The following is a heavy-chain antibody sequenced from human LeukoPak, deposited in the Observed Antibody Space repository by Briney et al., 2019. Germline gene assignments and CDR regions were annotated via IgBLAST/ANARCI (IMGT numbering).Heavy chain of an antibody. Sequence: GRSLRLSCAASGFAFSSYAMHWVRQAPGKGLEWVAIISYDGITEDYSDSVKGRFSISRDNFKNTLFLQMNGLRDEDTAVYYCAGDISTGWSIKYFFDFWGQGTLVTVSS. J-gene: IGHJ4*02. D-gene: IGHD6-19*01. CDR3: AGDISTGWSIKYFFDF. CDR2: ISYDGITE. CDR1: GFAFSSYA. V-gene: IGHV3-30*04.